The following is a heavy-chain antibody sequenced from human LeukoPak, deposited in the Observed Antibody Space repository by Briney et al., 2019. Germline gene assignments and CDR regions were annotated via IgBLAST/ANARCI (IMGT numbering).Heavy chain of an antibody. CDR2: IYPSGIT. J-gene: IGHJ6*02. D-gene: IGHD4-17*01. V-gene: IGHV4-4*07. CDR3: ARAYAGQYGLDV. CDR1: GGSISSYY. Sequence: SETLSLTCTVSGGSISSYYWNWNRQPAGKGLEWIGRIYPSGITTYNPSLKSRVTMSVDTSKNQFSLKLSSVTAADTAVYYCARAYAGQYGLDVWGQGTTVTVSS.